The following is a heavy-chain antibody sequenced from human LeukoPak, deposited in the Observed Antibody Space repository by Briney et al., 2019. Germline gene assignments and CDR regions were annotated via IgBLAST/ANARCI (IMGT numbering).Heavy chain of an antibody. CDR1: GFTFSRYW. V-gene: IGHV3-74*03. CDR3: VRDNYGVDY. D-gene: IGHD3-10*01. CDR2: IVSDGSST. Sequence: GGPLRLSCAASGFTFSRYWMQRVRQAPGKGLVWVSHIVSDGSSTTYADSVKGRFTTSRDNAKNTLYLQMNSLRAEDTAVYYCVRDNYGVDYWGQGTLVTVSS. J-gene: IGHJ4*02.